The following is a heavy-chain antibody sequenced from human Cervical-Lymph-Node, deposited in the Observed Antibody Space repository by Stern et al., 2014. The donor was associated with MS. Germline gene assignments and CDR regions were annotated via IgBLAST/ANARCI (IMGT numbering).Heavy chain of an antibody. CDR2: ISSSLTYI. D-gene: IGHD5-18*01. Sequence: EVHLVESGGGLVKPGGSLRLSCAASGFRFRYYTMSWVRQAPGKGLEWVSSISSSLTYIYYADSLKGRFTISRDNAKNTLHLLMNSLRADDTAVYFCAREEDNTYNFEHWGQGTLVTVSS. CDR3: AREEDNTYNFEH. CDR1: GFRFRYYT. J-gene: IGHJ4*02. V-gene: IGHV3-21*01.